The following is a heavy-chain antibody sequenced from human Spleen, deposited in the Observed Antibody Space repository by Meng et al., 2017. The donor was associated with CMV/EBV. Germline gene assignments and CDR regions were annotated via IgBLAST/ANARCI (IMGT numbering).Heavy chain of an antibody. CDR1: GGSVSSGGYS. CDR3: ARGDYYDSLDP. CDR2: IYYSGDT. D-gene: IGHD3-22*01. V-gene: IGHV4-61*03. J-gene: IGHJ5*02. Sequence: CTVSGGSVSSGGYSWTWIRQPPGKGLEWIGYIYYSGDTNYNPSLKSRVTISVDTSKNHFSLRLTSVTAADTAVYYCARGDYYDSLDPWGQGTLVTV.